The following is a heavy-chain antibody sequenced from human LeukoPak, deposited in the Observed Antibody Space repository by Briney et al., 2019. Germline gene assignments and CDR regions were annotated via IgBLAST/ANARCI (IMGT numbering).Heavy chain of an antibody. D-gene: IGHD3-3*01. CDR2: ISNDGSRK. Sequence: QTGGSLRLSCAPSGFTFRRHGMHWVRQAPGKGLEWVAIISNDGSRKYYAHSVEGRFTISRDNSKNTLYLQMDSLGAEDTAVYYCARDRAWNYFDYWGQGTLVTVSS. CDR1: GFTFRRHG. V-gene: IGHV3-30*03. J-gene: IGHJ4*02. CDR3: ARDRAWNYFDY.